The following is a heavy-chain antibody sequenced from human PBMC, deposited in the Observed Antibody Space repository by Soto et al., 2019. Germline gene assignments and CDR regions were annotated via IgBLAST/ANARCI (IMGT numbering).Heavy chain of an antibody. CDR2: IWYDGGEK. D-gene: IGHD6-19*01. J-gene: IGHJ6*02. CDR1: GFTFNTFG. V-gene: IGHV3-33*01. CDR3: ARDARIAVAYGMDV. Sequence: QVQLVESGGGVVQPGRSLRLSCAASGFTFNTFGMHWVRQAPGKGLEGVAVIWYDGGEKHYAASVKGRFTISRDNSKNTLFLQMNSLRAEDTAVYYCARDARIAVAYGMDVWGQGTTVTVSS.